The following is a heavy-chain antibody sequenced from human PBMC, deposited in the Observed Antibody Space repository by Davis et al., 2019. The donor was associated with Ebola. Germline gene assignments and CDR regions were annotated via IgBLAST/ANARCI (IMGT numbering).Heavy chain of an antibody. V-gene: IGHV4-59*08. J-gene: IGHJ2*01. CDR3: ARLLGIAVAGSWYFDL. CDR1: GGSISSYY. Sequence: PSETLSLTCTVSGGSISSYYWSWIRQPPGKGLEWIGYIYYSGSTNYNPSLKSRVTISVDTSKNQFSLKLSSVTAADTAVYYCARLLGIAVAGSWYFDLWGRGTLVTVSS. CDR2: IYYSGST. D-gene: IGHD6-19*01.